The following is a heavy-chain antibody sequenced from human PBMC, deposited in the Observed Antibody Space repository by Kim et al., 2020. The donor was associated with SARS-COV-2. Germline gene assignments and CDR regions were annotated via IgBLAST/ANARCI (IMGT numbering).Heavy chain of an antibody. CDR3: AKVGISRSGQWDFDH. CDR2: ISDSGDST. V-gene: IGHV3-23*01. Sequence: GGSLRLSCAASGFTFSTFDMTWVRQAPGKGLEWVSIISDSGDSTYYADSVKGRFTISRDNSKNTLYLQMNSLRADDTAVYYCAKVGISRSGQWDFDHWGTGALVTVSS. D-gene: IGHD6-13*01. J-gene: IGHJ4*02. CDR1: GFTFSTFD.